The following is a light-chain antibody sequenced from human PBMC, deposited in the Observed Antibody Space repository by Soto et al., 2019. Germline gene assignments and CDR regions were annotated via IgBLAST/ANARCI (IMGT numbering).Light chain of an antibody. CDR2: DAS. J-gene: IGKJ4*01. V-gene: IGKV1-39*01. Sequence: DIHVTQSPSSLSAAVGDRVTITCRASQAILTYLNWLQQQAGKAPEVLIYDASSLRSGVPSRFTGSVSATEFNLTITSLQREDAGTDYCQPTFYPGVTGGGGTNV. CDR3: QPTFYPGVT. CDR1: QAILTY.